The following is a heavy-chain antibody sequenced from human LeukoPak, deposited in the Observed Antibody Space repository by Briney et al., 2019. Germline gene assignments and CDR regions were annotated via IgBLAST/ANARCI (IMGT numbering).Heavy chain of an antibody. Sequence: GGSLRLSCAASGFTFSDYYMSWIRQAPGKGLEWVSYISSSSSYTNYADSVKGRFTISRDNAKNSLYLQMNSLRAEDTAVYYCARESYHYYDSSGYYYGNCYYYGMDVWGQGTTVTVSS. D-gene: IGHD3-22*01. V-gene: IGHV3-11*06. J-gene: IGHJ6*02. CDR3: ARESYHYYDSSGYYYGNCYYYGMDV. CDR1: GFTFSDYY. CDR2: ISSSSSYT.